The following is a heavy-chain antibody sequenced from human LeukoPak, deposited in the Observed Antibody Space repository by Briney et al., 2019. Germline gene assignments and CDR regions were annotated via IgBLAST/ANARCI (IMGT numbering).Heavy chain of an antibody. D-gene: IGHD1-1*01. V-gene: IGHV6-1*01. CDR2: TYYMSKWYN. CDR3: ARGPANGWNYFDY. CDR1: GDSVSSNSAA. Sequence: SQTLSLTCAISGDSVSSNSAAWNWFRQSPSRGLEWLGRTYYMSKWYNDYAVSVKSRITINPDTSKNQFSLQLNSVTPEDTAMYYCARGPANGWNYFDYWGQGTLVTVSS. J-gene: IGHJ4*02.